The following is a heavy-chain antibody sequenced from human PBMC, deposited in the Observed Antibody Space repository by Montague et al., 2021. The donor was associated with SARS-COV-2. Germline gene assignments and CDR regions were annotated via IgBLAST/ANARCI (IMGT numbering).Heavy chain of an antibody. J-gene: IGHJ6*03. CDR2: ITNSGST. Sequence: SETLSLTCAVYGGSFSGHYWCWIRQPPGKGLEWIGEITNSGSTNYNPSLKSRVTISVDTSKNQFSLKLHSVTAADTAVYYCARGRIEVSMIVVVLTWASYYMVVWGKGTTVTVSS. V-gene: IGHV4-34*01. D-gene: IGHD3-22*01. CDR3: ARGRIEVSMIVVVLTWASYYMVV. CDR1: GGSFSGHY.